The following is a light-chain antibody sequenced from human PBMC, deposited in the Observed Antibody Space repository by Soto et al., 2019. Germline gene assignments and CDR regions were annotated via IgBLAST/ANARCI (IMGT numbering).Light chain of an antibody. CDR2: GAS. CDR1: QSVLTN. Sequence: EIVVTQSPAILSVSPGERVTLSCRASQSVLTNLAWYQQKPGQAPRLLIYGASSRATGIPDRFSGSGSGTDFTLNIRRLEPEDFEVYYCQQYGSSRFTFGPGTKVDIK. V-gene: IGKV3-20*01. CDR3: QQYGSSRFT. J-gene: IGKJ3*01.